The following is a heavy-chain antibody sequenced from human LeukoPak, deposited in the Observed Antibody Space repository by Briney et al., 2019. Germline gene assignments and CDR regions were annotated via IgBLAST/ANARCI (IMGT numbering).Heavy chain of an antibody. CDR2: IYYSGST. V-gene: IGHV4-59*01. D-gene: IGHD2-2*01. J-gene: IGHJ4*02. CDR1: GGSISSYY. CDR3: ARAALGYCSSTSCPREPFLFDY. Sequence: PSETLSLTCTVSGGSISSYYRSWIRQPPGKGLEWIGYIYYSGSTNYNPSLKSRVTISVDTSKNQFSLKLSSVTAADTAVYYCARAALGYCSSTSCPREPFLFDYWGQGTLVTVSS.